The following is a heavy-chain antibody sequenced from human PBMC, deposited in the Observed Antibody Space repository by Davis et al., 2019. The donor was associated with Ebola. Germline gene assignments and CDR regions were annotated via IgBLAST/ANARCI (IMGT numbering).Heavy chain of an antibody. CDR3: ARDPTLMPASGNYWYFDL. D-gene: IGHD5-12*01. Sequence: AASVKVSCKASGYTFTNYGITWVRQAPGQGLEWMGWINPHNGNTNYAQNVQGRVTMTTNTSTSTAYMEVGSLRSDDTAVYYCARDPTLMPASGNYWYFDLWGRGTRVAVSS. CDR1: GYTFTNYG. J-gene: IGHJ2*01. CDR2: INPHNGNT. V-gene: IGHV1-18*04.